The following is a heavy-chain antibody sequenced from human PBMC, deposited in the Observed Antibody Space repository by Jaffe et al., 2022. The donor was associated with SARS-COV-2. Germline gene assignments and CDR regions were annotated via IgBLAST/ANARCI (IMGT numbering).Heavy chain of an antibody. Sequence: QLQLQESGPGLVKPSETLSLTCTVSGGSISSSSYYWDWIRQPPGKGLEWIGSTYYSGTTYYTPSLKRRVSISVNTSKNQYSLKLNSVTAADTAVYYCARHFLQTYAFDIWGQGAMVTVSS. J-gene: IGHJ3*02. CDR3: ARHFLQTYAFDI. CDR2: TYYSGTT. V-gene: IGHV4-39*01. D-gene: IGHD1-1*01. CDR1: GGSISSSSYY.